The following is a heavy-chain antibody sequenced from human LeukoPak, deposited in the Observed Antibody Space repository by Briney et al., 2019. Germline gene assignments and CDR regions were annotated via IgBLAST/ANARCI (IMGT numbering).Heavy chain of an antibody. CDR2: IIPIFGTA. CDR1: GGTFSSYA. D-gene: IGHD2-2*01. V-gene: IGHV1-69*06. CDR3: ARVSVVVPAAMYYYYMDV. Sequence: SVKVSCKASGGTFSSYAISWVRQAPGQGLEWMGGIIPIFGTANYAQKFQGRVTITADKPTSTAYMELRSLRSDDTAVYYCARVSVVVPAAMYYYYMDVWGKGTTVTISS. J-gene: IGHJ6*03.